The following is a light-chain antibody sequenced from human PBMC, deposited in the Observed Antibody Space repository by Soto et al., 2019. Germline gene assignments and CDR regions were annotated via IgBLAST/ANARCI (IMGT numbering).Light chain of an antibody. CDR2: EVS. CDR3: SSFKGTNSFV. J-gene: IGLJ1*01. CDR1: SSDIGXXKY. Sequence: QSVLTQPASLSGSPGQSITISCTGTSSDIGXXKYVSWYQQRPGEAPKLIIYEVSKRPSGVPDSIFESKSGNTASRTVSGLQADDEDNYYCSSFKGTNSFVFGTGTKV. V-gene: IGLV2-8*01.